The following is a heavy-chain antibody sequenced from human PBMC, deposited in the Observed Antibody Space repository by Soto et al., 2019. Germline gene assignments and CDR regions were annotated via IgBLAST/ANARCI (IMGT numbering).Heavy chain of an antibody. Sequence: QVQLVESGGGVVQPGRSLRLSCAASGFTFSGLGMHGVPQAPGKGLEWVAVIRYDGSNIYYADAVKGRFTISRDNSKDTLYLQMNSLRADDTAVYYCARDGVGHTTFFGYFDYWGQGTLVTVSS. CDR1: GFTFSGLG. CDR3: ARDGVGHTTFFGYFDY. J-gene: IGHJ4*02. D-gene: IGHD1-26*01. CDR2: IRYDGSNI. V-gene: IGHV3-33*01.